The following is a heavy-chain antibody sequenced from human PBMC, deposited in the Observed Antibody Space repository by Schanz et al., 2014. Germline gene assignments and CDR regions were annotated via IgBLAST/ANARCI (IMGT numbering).Heavy chain of an antibody. Sequence: EVQLVESGGGLVQPGGSLRLSCETSGFTFRNHAMSWVRQAPGKGLEWVATINQDGSDKSYVDSVKGRFTISRDNAKNSLYLQMNSLRAEDTAVYYCARDKGGYYPFDYWGQGSLVTVSS. J-gene: IGHJ4*02. CDR3: ARDKGGYYPFDY. CDR2: INQDGSDK. D-gene: IGHD3-22*01. CDR1: GFTFRNHA. V-gene: IGHV3-7*01.